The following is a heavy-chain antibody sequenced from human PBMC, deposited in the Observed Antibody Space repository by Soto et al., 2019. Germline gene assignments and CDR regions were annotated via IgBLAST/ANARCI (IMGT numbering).Heavy chain of an antibody. Sequence: SETLSLTCAVSGGSISSGGYSWSWIRQPPGKGLEWIGYIYHSGSIYYNPSLKSRVTISADRSANQFSLKLSSVTAADTAVYHCARVSAPWGHGSLITVSS. J-gene: IGHJ5*02. CDR3: ARVSAP. V-gene: IGHV4-30-2*01. CDR2: IYHSGSI. CDR1: GGSISSGGYS.